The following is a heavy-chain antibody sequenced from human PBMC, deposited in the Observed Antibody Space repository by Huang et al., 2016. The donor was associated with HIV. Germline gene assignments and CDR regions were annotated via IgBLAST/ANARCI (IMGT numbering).Heavy chain of an antibody. D-gene: IGHD5-12*01. CDR3: ARSGPRWGLATIWTLVY. CDR2: IIPSCGTT. V-gene: IGHV1-69*13. Sequence: QVQLVQFGAEVKKPGSSVKLSCQSSGGGSSSYAISWVRQARGHGLEWMGGIIPSCGTTDYAPRFQGRVTITADESTNTAYIELSSLEYDDTALYYCARSGPRWGLATIWTLVYWGQGTLVTVSS. CDR1: GGGSSSYA. J-gene: IGHJ4*02.